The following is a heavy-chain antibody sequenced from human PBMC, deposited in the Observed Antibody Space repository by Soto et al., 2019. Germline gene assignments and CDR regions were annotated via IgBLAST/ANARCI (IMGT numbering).Heavy chain of an antibody. Sequence: GASVKVSCKTSGYTFINYYVHWVRQAPGRGLEWVGSINPSGGRRTSPQKSQGRVTMTRDTSTSTVYVELSSLRSDDRAGFYCARETASTSLLPLYDSAMDVWGQGTTVTVSS. CDR3: ARETASTSLLPLYDSAMDV. V-gene: IGHV1-46*01. J-gene: IGHJ6*02. CDR1: GYTFINYY. CDR2: INPSGGRR.